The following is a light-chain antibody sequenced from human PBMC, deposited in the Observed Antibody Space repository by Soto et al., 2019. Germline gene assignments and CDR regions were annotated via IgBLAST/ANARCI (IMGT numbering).Light chain of an antibody. CDR2: DAS. CDR3: QQYDNLPRT. CDR1: QDISNY. V-gene: IGKV1-33*01. Sequence: DIQMTQSPSSLSASVGDRVTITCQASQDISNYLNWYQQKPGKAPKLLIYDASNLETGVPSRFSGSGYGTDFTSTISSLQPEDIATYYCQQYDNLPRTFGQGTKGEIK. J-gene: IGKJ1*01.